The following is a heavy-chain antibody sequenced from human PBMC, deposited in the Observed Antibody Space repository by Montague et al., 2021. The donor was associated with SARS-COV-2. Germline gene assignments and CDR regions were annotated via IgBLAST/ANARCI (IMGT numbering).Heavy chain of an antibody. CDR2: FYYRKST. D-gene: IGHD6-13*01. CDR1: SSWITGSY. J-gene: IGHJ3*02. Sequence: SETLSLTCSGLSSWITGSYRSSIRLHSSHQKESYAVFYYRKSTNYNPSLKSRVTISVDTSNNQFSLKLSSVTAADTAVYYCARGAGYSSSWYLAVEIWGQGKMVTVSS. V-gene: IGHV4-59*01. CDR3: ARGAGYSSSWYLAVEI.